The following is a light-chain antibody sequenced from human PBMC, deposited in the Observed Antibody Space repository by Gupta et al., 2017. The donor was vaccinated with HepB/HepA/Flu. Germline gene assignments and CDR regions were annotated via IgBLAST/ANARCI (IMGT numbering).Light chain of an antibody. CDR3: SSQADRRNVMV. CDR2: IKN. Sequence: QSVRTQPPSASDIPGQRVTISCSGSSSNIGSNTVNWYQQLPGTPPKLRIDIKNQRPSGVHARVAGYTSGNSDSPAITVLQAEYEAESEGSSQADRRNVMVFGGGTKLT. V-gene: IGLV1-44*01. J-gene: IGLJ2*01. CDR1: SSNIGSNT.